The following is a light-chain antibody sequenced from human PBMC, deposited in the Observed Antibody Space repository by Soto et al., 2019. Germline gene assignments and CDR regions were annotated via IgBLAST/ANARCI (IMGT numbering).Light chain of an antibody. V-gene: IGLV2-14*01. CDR2: EVS. Sequence: QSALTQPASVSGSPGQSITISCTGTSSDVGGYKFVSWYQQHPGKAPKLMIYEVSNRPSGVSSRFSGYKSGNTASLTISGLQAEDEADYYCRSYTGSIYVFGPGTKLTVL. CDR3: RSYTGSIYV. J-gene: IGLJ1*01. CDR1: SSDVGGYKF.